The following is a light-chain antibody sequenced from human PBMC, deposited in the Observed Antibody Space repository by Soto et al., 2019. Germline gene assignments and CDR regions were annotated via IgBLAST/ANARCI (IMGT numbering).Light chain of an antibody. CDR1: QSISSY. Sequence: DIQMTQSPSSLSASVGDRVTITCRASQSISSYLNWYQQKPGKAPKLLIYAASSLQSGVPSRFSGSGSGTDFTLTISSLQPEDFATYYCQQSYSTPFGGGTKVDNK. CDR2: AAS. J-gene: IGKJ4*01. CDR3: QQSYSTP. V-gene: IGKV1-39*01.